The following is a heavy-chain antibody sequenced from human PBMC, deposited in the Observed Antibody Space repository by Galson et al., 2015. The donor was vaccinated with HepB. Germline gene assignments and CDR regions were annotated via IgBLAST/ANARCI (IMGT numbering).Heavy chain of an antibody. V-gene: IGHV3-21*01. CDR3: AREDDGQHRPTHYDFWSGYYTGIDY. D-gene: IGHD3-3*01. CDR1: GFTFSSYS. Sequence: GFTFSSYSMNWVRQAPGKGLEWVSSISSSSSYIYYADSVRGRFTISRDNAKNSLYLQMNSLRAEDTAVYYCAREDDGQHRPTHYDFWSGYYTGIDYWGQGTLVTVSS. CDR2: ISSSSSYI. J-gene: IGHJ4*02.